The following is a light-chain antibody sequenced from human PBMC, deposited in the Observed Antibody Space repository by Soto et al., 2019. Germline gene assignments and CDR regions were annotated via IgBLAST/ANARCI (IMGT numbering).Light chain of an antibody. CDR2: GTS. Sequence: EIVVTQSPATLSVSPGERATLSCRASQSLSSNLAWYQQRPGQAPRLLMYGTSTRATGFPARFSGSGSGTEYTLTISSLQPEDFATYFCQQSYSTPWTFGQGTKVDI. CDR3: QQSYSTPWT. V-gene: IGKV3-15*01. J-gene: IGKJ1*01. CDR1: QSLSSN.